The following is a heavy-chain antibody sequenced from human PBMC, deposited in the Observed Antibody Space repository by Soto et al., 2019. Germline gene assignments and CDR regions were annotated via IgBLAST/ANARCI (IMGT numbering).Heavy chain of an antibody. Sequence: SETLSLTCAVYGGSFSGYYWSWIRQPPGKGLEWIGEINHSGSTNYNPSLKSRVTISVDTSKNQFSLKLSSVTAADTAVYYCARAIAAPSGCDYWGQGTLVTVSS. D-gene: IGHD6-13*01. CDR2: INHSGST. J-gene: IGHJ4*02. CDR3: ARAIAAPSGCDY. CDR1: GGSFSGYY. V-gene: IGHV4-34*01.